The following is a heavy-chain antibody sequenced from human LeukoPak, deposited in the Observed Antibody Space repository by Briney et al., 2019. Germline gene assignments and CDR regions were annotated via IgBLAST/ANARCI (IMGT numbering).Heavy chain of an antibody. CDR1: GFTFSNYE. Sequence: GGSLRLSCAASGFTFSNYEMNWVRQAPGKGLEWISYISSSGSTIYYADSVKGRFTISRDNAKNSLYLQMDSLRAEDTAVYYCASEAVVAATRDFDYWGQGTLVTVSS. CDR3: ASEAVVAATRDFDY. D-gene: IGHD2-15*01. CDR2: ISSSGSTI. V-gene: IGHV3-48*03. J-gene: IGHJ4*02.